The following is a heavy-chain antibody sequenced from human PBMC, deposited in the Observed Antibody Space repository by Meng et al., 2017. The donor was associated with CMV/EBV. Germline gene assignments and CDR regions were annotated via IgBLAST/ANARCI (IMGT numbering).Heavy chain of an antibody. D-gene: IGHD4-23*01. J-gene: IGHJ4*02. Sequence: LRREESGPGLVKPSETLSPPCTASGGSISRSSYYWGWIRQPPGKGLEWIGSIYYSGSTYYNPSLKSRVTISVDTSKNQFSLKLSSVTAADTAVYYCARDPSLRWIDYWGQGTLVTVSS. V-gene: IGHV4-39*07. CDR2: IYYSGST. CDR3: ARDPSLRWIDY. CDR1: GGSISRSSYY.